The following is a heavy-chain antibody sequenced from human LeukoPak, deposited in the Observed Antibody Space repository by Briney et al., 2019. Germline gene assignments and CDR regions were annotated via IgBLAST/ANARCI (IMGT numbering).Heavy chain of an antibody. V-gene: IGHV3-21*01. Sequence: GGSLRLSCAASGFTFSSYWMHWVRHAPGKGLEWVSSISSSSSYIYYADSVKGRFTISRDNAKNSLYLQMNSLRAEDTAVYYCAREWSYYDSSGYYSTPFDYWGQGTLVTVSS. J-gene: IGHJ4*02. CDR2: ISSSSSYI. CDR3: AREWSYYDSSGYYSTPFDY. D-gene: IGHD3-22*01. CDR1: GFTFSSYW.